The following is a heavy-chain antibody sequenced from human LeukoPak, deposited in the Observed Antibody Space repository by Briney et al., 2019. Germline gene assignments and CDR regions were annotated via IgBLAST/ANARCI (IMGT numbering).Heavy chain of an antibody. CDR3: ARDRSGWLVGTNYFDY. CDR2: ISSSSSTI. V-gene: IGHV3-48*01. J-gene: IGHJ4*02. Sequence: PGGSLRLSCAASGFTSSSYSMNWVRQAPGKGLEWVSYISSSSSTIYYADSVKGRFTISRDNAKNSLYLQMNSLRAEDTAVYYCARDRSGWLVGTNYFDYWGQGTLVTVSS. D-gene: IGHD6-19*01. CDR1: GFTSSSYS.